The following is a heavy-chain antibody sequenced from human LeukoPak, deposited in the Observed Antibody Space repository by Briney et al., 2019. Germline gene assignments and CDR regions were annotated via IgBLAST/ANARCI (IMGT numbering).Heavy chain of an antibody. Sequence: GGSQRLFCAASGFTFSTYSMNWVRQAPGQGLQWVSYISSDTISYADSVKGRFTISRDNAKKSLDLQMNSLRAEDTAFYYCAKVRGTYSSGYFFDYWGQGTLVTVSS. CDR2: ISSDTI. V-gene: IGHV3-48*04. CDR3: AKVRGTYSSGYFFDY. D-gene: IGHD6-19*01. J-gene: IGHJ4*02. CDR1: GFTFSTYS.